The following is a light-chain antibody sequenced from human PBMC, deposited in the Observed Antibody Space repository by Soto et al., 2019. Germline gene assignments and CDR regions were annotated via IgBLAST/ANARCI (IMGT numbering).Light chain of an antibody. CDR2: KAS. CDR1: QSISTW. CDR3: QQYYSYPPWT. J-gene: IGKJ1*01. V-gene: IGKV1-5*03. Sequence: DIQMTQSPSTLSASVGDRVTITCRASQSISTWLAWYQQKPGKAPKLLIYKASSLESGIPSRFSGSGSGTDFTLTISCLQSEDFATYYCQQYYSYPPWTFGQGTKVDI.